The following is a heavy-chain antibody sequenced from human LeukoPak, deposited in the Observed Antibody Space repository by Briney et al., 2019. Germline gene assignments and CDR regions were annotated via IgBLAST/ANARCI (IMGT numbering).Heavy chain of an antibody. V-gene: IGHV1-24*01. D-gene: IGHD3-10*01. Sequence: GASVKVSCKVSGYTLTELSMHWVRQAPGKGLEWMGGFDPEDGETIYAQEFQGRVTMTEDTSTDTAYMELSSLRSEDTAVYYCATEGRIGDLLLWRGYYFDYWGQGTLVTVSS. CDR3: ATEGRIGDLLLWRGYYFDY. CDR1: GYTLTELS. CDR2: FDPEDGET. J-gene: IGHJ4*02.